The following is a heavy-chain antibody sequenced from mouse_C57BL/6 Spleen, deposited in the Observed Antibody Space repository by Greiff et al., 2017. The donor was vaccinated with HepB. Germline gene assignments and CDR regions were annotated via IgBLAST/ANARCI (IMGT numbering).Heavy chain of an antibody. CDR3: ARHYGSSYDCLFAY. Sequence: VQLKESGAELVKPGASVKLSCTASGFNIKDYYMHWVKQRTEQGLEWIGRIDPEDGETKYAPKFQGTATITADTASNTAYLQLSSLTSEDTAVYYCARHYGSSYDCLFAYWGQGTLVTVSA. CDR2: IDPEDGET. V-gene: IGHV14-2*01. CDR1: GFNIKDYY. J-gene: IGHJ3*01. D-gene: IGHD1-1*01.